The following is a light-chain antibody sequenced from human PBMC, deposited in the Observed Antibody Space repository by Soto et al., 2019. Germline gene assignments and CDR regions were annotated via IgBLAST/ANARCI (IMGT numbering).Light chain of an antibody. CDR1: QSVSSSY. CDR2: GAS. Sequence: EIVLTQSPGTLSLSPGERATLSCRASQSVSSSYLAWYQQKPGQAPRLLIYGASSRATGIPDRFSGSGSGTDFTRTISRLEPEDFAVYYCQQYGSSPDTFGQGTKLEIK. J-gene: IGKJ2*01. CDR3: QQYGSSPDT. V-gene: IGKV3-20*01.